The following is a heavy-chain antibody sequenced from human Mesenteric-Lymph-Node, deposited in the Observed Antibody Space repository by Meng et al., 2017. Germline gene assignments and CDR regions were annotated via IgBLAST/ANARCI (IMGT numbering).Heavy chain of an antibody. Sequence: GESLKISCAASGFTFSSYGMHWVRQAPGKGLEWVAVIWYDGSNKYYADSVKGRFTISRDNSKNTLYLQMNSLRAEDTAVYYCARELTDYGMDVWGQGTTVTVSS. J-gene: IGHJ6*02. D-gene: IGHD3-16*01. CDR1: GFTFSSYG. V-gene: IGHV3-33*01. CDR3: ARELTDYGMDV. CDR2: IWYDGSNK.